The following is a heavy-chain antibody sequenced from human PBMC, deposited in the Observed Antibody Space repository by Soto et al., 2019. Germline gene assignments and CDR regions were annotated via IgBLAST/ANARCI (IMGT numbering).Heavy chain of an antibody. Sequence: ASVKVSCKASGYTFTSYGISWVRQAPGQGLEWMGWISAYNGNTNYAQKLQGRVTMTTDTSTSTAYMELRSLRSDDTAVYYCARVPVVVVAALRGSIDIWGQGTMVTVSS. CDR3: ARVPVVVVAALRGSIDI. V-gene: IGHV1-18*01. J-gene: IGHJ3*02. CDR2: ISAYNGNT. CDR1: GYTFTSYG. D-gene: IGHD2-15*01.